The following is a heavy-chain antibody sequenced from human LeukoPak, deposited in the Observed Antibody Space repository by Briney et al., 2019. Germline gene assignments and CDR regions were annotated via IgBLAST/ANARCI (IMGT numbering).Heavy chain of an antibody. Sequence: SVKVSCKASGDTFSSYAFSWVRQAPGHGLEWMGGIIPIFGPANYAQKFQGRVTIVADESTSTAYMELSSLRSDDTAVYYCARDLFSRRMNYYGSGSYFAYWGQGTLVAVSS. V-gene: IGHV1-69*13. CDR1: GDTFSSYA. J-gene: IGHJ4*02. D-gene: IGHD3-10*01. CDR2: IIPIFGPA. CDR3: ARDLFSRRMNYYGSGSYFAY.